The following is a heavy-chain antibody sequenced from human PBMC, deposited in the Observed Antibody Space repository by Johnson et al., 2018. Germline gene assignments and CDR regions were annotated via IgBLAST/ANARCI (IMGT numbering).Heavy chain of an antibody. V-gene: IGHV5-51*01. CDR1: GYSFTSYW. CDR3: AKRGIDGWDAFDF. D-gene: IGHD3-16*01. Sequence: VQLVQSGAAVKKPGESLKISCKGSGYSFTSYWIGWVRQMPGKGLEWMGILYPGDSDTRSSPSFQGQVTISAEKSISTAYLQWSSLKASDTAMCYCAKRGIDGWDAFDFWGQGTMVTVSS. CDR2: LYPGDSDT. J-gene: IGHJ3*01.